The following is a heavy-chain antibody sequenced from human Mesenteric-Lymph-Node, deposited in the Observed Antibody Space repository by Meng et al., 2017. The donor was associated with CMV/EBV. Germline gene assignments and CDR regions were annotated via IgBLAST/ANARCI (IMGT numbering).Heavy chain of an antibody. CDR1: GGSISSSSYY. V-gene: IGHV4-39*07. Sequence: SETLSLTCTVSGGSISSSSYYWGWIRQPPGKGLEWIGSIYYSGSTYYNPSLKSRVTISVDTSKNQFSLKLSSVTAADTAVYYCARDSSLYSSSWYFDYWGQGTLVTVSS. J-gene: IGHJ4*02. CDR2: IYYSGST. D-gene: IGHD6-13*01. CDR3: ARDSSLYSSSWYFDY.